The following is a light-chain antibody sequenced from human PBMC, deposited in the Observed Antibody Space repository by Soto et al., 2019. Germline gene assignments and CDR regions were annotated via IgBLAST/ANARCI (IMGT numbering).Light chain of an antibody. J-gene: IGKJ4*01. V-gene: IGKV1-39*01. CDR2: GAS. CDR3: QQSPSTPFP. Sequence: DIKLPQSPSSLSASVGDRVTITCRASLRISKYLNWYQQKPGKAPKLLIYGASTLQSGVPSRFSGSGSVTDFASAITNLPPEDAAPYFCQQSPSTPFPFGGGT. CDR1: LRISKY.